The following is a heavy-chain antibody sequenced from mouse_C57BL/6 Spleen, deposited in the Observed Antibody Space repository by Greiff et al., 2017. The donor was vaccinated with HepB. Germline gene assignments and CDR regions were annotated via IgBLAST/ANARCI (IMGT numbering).Heavy chain of an antibody. Sequence: VQLQQSGAELVRPGTSVKVSCKASGYAFTNYLIEWVKQRPGQGLEWIGVINPGSGGTNYNEKFKGKATLTADKSSSTAYMQLSSLTSEDSAVYFCVVGTNFDVWGTGTTVTVSS. D-gene: IGHD4-1*01. J-gene: IGHJ1*03. CDR1: GYAFTNYL. CDR3: VVGTNFDV. CDR2: INPGSGGT. V-gene: IGHV1-54*01.